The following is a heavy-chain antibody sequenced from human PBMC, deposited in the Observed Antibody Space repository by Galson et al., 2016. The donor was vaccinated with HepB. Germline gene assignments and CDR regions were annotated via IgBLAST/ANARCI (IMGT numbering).Heavy chain of an antibody. CDR2: ISFDGSNT. D-gene: IGHD5-12*01. Sequence: ASGFISSHHALHWVRQAPGKGLQWVAVISFDGSNTYYADSVRGRFTISRDNSKNTVYLQMNRVRPEDTGLYYCARDLTYSGYVGYFDQWGQGALVTVSS. CDR1: GFISSHHA. CDR3: ARDLTYSGYVGYFDQ. V-gene: IGHV3-30-3*01. J-gene: IGHJ4*02.